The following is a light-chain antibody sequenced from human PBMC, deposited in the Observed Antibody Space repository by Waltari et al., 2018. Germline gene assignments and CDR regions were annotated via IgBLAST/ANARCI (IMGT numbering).Light chain of an antibody. CDR1: QSVSSY. J-gene: IGKJ4*01. Sequence: EIVLTQSPATLSLSPGETPPLPCRASQSVSSYLAWHQQKPGQAPRLLIYDASNRATGIPARFSGSGSGTDFTLTISSLEPEDFAVYYCQQRSNWPLTFGGGTKVEIK. V-gene: IGKV3-11*01. CDR2: DAS. CDR3: QQRSNWPLT.